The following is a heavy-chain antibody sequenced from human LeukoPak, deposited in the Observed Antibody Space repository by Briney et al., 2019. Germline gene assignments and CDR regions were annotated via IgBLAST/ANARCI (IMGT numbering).Heavy chain of an antibody. CDR2: IYYSGST. D-gene: IGHD6-19*01. V-gene: IGHV4-59*11. Sequence: PSETLSLTCTVSGGSISSHYWSWIRQPTGKGLEWIGYIYYSGSTNYNPSLKSRVTIAVDTSKNQFSLKLSSVTAADTAVYYCARDAREWLVRGLDYFDYWGQGTLVTVSS. J-gene: IGHJ4*02. CDR3: ARDAREWLVRGLDYFDY. CDR1: GGSISSHY.